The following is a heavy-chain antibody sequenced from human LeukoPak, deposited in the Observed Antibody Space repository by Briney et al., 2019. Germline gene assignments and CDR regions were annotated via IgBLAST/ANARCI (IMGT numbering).Heavy chain of an antibody. CDR2: TRNKAYSYTT. Sequence: GGSLRLSCAASGFTFSDXXXXXVRQAPGKGXEXVGRTRNKAYSYTTEYAASVRGRFSISRDDSKNSLYLQMNSLNTGDTAVYYCARERSGSFDYWGQGTLVTVSS. J-gene: IGHJ4*02. V-gene: IGHV3-72*01. D-gene: IGHD1-26*01. CDR1: GFTFSDXX. CDR3: ARERSGSFDY.